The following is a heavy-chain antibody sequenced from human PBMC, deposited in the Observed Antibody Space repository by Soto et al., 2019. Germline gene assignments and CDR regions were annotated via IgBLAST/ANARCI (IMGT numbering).Heavy chain of an antibody. V-gene: IGHV4-31*03. Sequence: PAEPLSLTCTVSGGSISSGGYSWSWIRQHPGKGLEWIGYIYYSGSTYYNPSLKSRVTISVDTSKNQFSLKLSSVTAADTAVYYCARVESDCSGGSCPYNWFDPWGQGTLVTVSS. CDR3: ARVESDCSGGSCPYNWFDP. D-gene: IGHD2-15*01. J-gene: IGHJ5*02. CDR2: IYYSGST. CDR1: GGSISSGGYS.